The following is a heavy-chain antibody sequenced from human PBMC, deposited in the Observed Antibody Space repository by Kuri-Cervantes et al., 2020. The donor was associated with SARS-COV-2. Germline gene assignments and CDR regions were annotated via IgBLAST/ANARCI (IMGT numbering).Heavy chain of an antibody. D-gene: IGHD2-2*02. CDR3: ARDGYCSSTSCYMDYYYYMDV. V-gene: IGHV4-59*11. CDR2: IYYSGST. Sequence: ESLKISCTLSGGSISSHYWSWIRQPPGKGLEWIGYIYYSGSTNYNPSLKSRVTISVDTSNNQFSLWLSSVTAADTAVYYCARDGYCSSTSCYMDYYYYMDVWGKGTTVTVSS. CDR1: GGSISSHY. J-gene: IGHJ6*03.